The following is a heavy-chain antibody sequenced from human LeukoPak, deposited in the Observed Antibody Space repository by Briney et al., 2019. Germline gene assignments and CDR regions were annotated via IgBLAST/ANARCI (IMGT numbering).Heavy chain of an antibody. J-gene: IGHJ4*02. D-gene: IGHD3-3*01. V-gene: IGHV3-30-3*01. Sequence: PGGSLRLSCAASGFTFSSYAMHWVRQAPGKGLDRVAVISYDGSNKYYADSVKGRFTISRDNSKTTLYLQMNSLRAEDTAVYYCAREHYDFWSGYYSIREIFDYWGQGTLVTVSS. CDR2: ISYDGSNK. CDR1: GFTFSSYA. CDR3: AREHYDFWSGYYSIREIFDY.